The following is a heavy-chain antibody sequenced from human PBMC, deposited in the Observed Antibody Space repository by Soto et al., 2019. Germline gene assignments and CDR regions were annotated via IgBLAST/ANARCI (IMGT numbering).Heavy chain of an antibody. CDR1: GGSISSYY. J-gene: IGHJ4*02. V-gene: IGHV4-59*08. CDR3: ARHNYGSGSTYFDD. D-gene: IGHD3-10*01. Sequence: SETLSLTCTVSGGSISSYYWSWIRQPPGKGLEWIGYIYYSGSTNYNPSLKSRVTISVDTSKNQFSLKLNSMTAADTAVCYCARHNYGSGSTYFDDWGQGTLVTVSS. CDR2: IYYSGST.